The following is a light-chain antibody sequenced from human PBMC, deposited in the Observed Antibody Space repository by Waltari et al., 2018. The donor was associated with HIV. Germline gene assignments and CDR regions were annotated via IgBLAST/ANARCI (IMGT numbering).Light chain of an antibody. J-gene: IGKJ4*01. CDR3: QQFNSYPL. V-gene: IGKV1-13*02. CDR2: DVS. Sequence: AIQLTQSPTSLSASVGDRVTITCRASQGISSALAWYQQKPGKGPKLLIYDVSSLESGVPSRFSGRGSGTDFTLTISSLQPEDFATYYCQQFNSYPLFGGGTKVEIK. CDR1: QGISSA.